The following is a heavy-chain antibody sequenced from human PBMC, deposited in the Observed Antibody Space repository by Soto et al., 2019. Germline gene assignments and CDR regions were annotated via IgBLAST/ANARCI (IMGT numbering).Heavy chain of an antibody. J-gene: IGHJ4*02. CDR1: GYTFTSYS. D-gene: IGHD6-13*01. Sequence: XSVKVSCKASGYTFTSYSISLVRQAPGQGLEWMGWISAYNGNTNYAQKLQGRVTMTTDTSTSTAYMELRSLRSDDTAVYYCARSLAAAIYDYWGQGTLVTVSS. V-gene: IGHV1-18*01. CDR2: ISAYNGNT. CDR3: ARSLAAAIYDY.